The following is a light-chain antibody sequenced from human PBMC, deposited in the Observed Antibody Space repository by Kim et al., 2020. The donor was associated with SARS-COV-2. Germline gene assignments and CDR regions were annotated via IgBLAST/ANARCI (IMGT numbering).Light chain of an antibody. V-gene: IGLV7-46*01. Sequence: QAVVTQEPSLTVSPGGAFTLTCGSSTGAVTSGRYPYWFQQKPGQAPRTLIYDTNNRHSWTPARFSGSLLGGKAALTLSGAQPEDEAEYYCSLSNSGAVVFGGGTQLTVL. CDR2: DTN. CDR3: SLSNSGAVV. J-gene: IGLJ3*02. CDR1: TGAVTSGRY.